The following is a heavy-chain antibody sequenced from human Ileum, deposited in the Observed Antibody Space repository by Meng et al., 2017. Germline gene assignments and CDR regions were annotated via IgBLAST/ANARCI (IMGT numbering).Heavy chain of an antibody. Sequence: GESLKISCAASGFTSSTYDIHWVRQTAGKSLEWVSVLDTGGNTYFSDSVKGRFTLSRDNGKNSFFLQMNSLSAGDTAVYYCARELYGPGFWYFDLWGRGTMVTVSS. CDR3: ARELYGPGFWYFDL. CDR2: LDTGGNT. J-gene: IGHJ2*01. V-gene: IGHV3-13*01. CDR1: GFTSSTYD. D-gene: IGHD3-10*01.